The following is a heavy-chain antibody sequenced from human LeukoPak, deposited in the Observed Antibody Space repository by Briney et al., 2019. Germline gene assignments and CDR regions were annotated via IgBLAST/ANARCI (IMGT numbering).Heavy chain of an antibody. CDR3: ARDHGGYCSGGSCYLAEYFQH. D-gene: IGHD2-15*01. Sequence: GGSLRLPCAASGFTFSSYWMSWVRQAPGKGLEWVANIKQDGSEKYYVDSVKGRFTISRDNAKNSLYLQMTSLRAEDTAVYYCARDHGGYCSGGSCYLAEYFQHWGQGTLVTVSS. CDR2: IKQDGSEK. V-gene: IGHV3-7*03. J-gene: IGHJ1*01. CDR1: GFTFSSYW.